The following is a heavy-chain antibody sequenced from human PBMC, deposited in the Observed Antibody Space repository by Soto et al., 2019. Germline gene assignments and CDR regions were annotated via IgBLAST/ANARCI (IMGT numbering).Heavy chain of an antibody. CDR3: ARGRASGSYYLLDY. Sequence: ASVKVSCKASGDTFTTYDINWVRQATGHGLEWMGWINPNSGNIGYAQRFQGRVTMTRDTAIRTAYMEVSSLRSDDTAVYYCARGRASGSYYLLDYWGQGTLVTSPQ. CDR2: INPNSGNI. D-gene: IGHD3-10*01. CDR1: GDTFTTYD. V-gene: IGHV1-8*01. J-gene: IGHJ4*02.